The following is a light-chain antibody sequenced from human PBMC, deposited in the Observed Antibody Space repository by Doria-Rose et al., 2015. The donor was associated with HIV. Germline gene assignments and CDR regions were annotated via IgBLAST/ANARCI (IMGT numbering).Light chain of an antibody. V-gene: IGKV3-20*01. J-gene: IGKJ1*01. CDR2: DGS. Sequence: EIVMTQSPGTPSLSPGERATLSCRASQSFSSTYLAWYQQKPGQAPSLLIYDGSTRATGITDRFSASGSGTDFPLTINRLEPEDFALYYCHQYGTSWTFGQGTKVEI. CDR1: QSFSSTY. CDR3: HQYGTSWT.